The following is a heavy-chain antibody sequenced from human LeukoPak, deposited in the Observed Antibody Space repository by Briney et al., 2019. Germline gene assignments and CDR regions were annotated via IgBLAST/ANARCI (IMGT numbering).Heavy chain of an antibody. D-gene: IGHD5-18*01. CDR3: ARGSDNYGPFDH. CDR1: GFTFSSYD. V-gene: IGHV3-53*01. Sequence: PGRSLRLSCAASGFTFSSYDMYWVRQAPGKGLEWVAVVYSGGSTYYADSVEGRFTISRDNSKNTLYLQMNSLRADDTAVYYCARGSDNYGPFDHWGQGTLVTVSS. CDR2: VYSGGST. J-gene: IGHJ4*02.